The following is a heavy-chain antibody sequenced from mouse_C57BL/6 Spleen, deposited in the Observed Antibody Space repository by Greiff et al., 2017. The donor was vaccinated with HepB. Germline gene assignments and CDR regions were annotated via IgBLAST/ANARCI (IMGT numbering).Heavy chain of an antibody. CDR3: ARGGFSLYYFDY. CDR1: GYTFTSYW. D-gene: IGHD3-1*01. J-gene: IGHJ2*01. V-gene: IGHV1-64*01. Sequence: VQLQQPGAELVKPGASVKLSCKASGYTFTSYWMHWVKQRPGQGLEWIGMIHPNSGSTNYNEKFKSKATLTVDKSSSTAYMQLSSLTSEDSAVYYCARGGFSLYYFDYWGQGTTLTVSS. CDR2: IHPNSGST.